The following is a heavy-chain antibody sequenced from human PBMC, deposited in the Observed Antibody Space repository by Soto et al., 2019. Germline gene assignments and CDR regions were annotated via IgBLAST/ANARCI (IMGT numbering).Heavy chain of an antibody. CDR2: IYYSGTT. CDR1: GGSISSGDYY. J-gene: IGHJ6*02. D-gene: IGHD1-26*01. Sequence: PSETLSLTCTVSGGSISSGDYYWSWIRQPPGKGLEWIGYIYYSGTTYYNPSLKSRVTISVDTSKNQFSLKLSSVTAADTAVYYCASDCGRSYYYYGMDVWGQGTMVTVSS. CDR3: ASDCGRSYYYYGMDV. V-gene: IGHV4-30-4*01.